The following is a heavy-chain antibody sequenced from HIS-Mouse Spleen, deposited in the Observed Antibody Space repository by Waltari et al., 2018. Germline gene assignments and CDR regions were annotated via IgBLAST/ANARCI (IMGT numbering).Heavy chain of an antibody. CDR1: GFTFSSYG. CDR2: ISYNGSNK. Sequence: QVQLVESGGGVVQPGRSLRLSCAASGFTFSSYGMHWVRQAPGKGMGGVAGISYNGSNKYYAESVKGRFTISRDNSKNTLYLQMNSLRAEDTAVYYCAKASSGWLDYWGQGTLVTVSS. D-gene: IGHD6-19*01. J-gene: IGHJ4*02. CDR3: AKASSGWLDY. V-gene: IGHV3-30*18.